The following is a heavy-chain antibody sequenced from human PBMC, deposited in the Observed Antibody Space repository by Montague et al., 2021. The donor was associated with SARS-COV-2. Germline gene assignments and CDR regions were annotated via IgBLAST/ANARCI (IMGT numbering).Heavy chain of an antibody. CDR2: IDWDDNK. CDR3: ARMGYPTYDWFDP. D-gene: IGHD2-2*01. Sequence: PALVKPTQTLTLTRTFSGFSFRTSGMCVSWVRQPPGKAPEWLARIDWDDNKYYNPSLKTRLSISKDTSKNQVVLIMTNMDPVDTASYSCARMGYPTYDWFDPGGPGTLVTVSS. CDR1: GFSFRTSGMC. V-gene: IGHV2-70*11. J-gene: IGHJ5*02.